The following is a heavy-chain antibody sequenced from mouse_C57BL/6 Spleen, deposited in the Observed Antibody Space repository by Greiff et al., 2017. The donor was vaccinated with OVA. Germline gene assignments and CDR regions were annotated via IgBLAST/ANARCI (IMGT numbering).Heavy chain of an antibody. V-gene: IGHV1-42*01. D-gene: IGHD2-4*01. CDR1: GYSFTGYY. CDR2: INPSTGGT. CDR3: ARFEDYDDGYYFDY. Sequence: LVESGPELVKPGASVKISCKASGYSFTGYYMNWVKQSPEKSLEWIGEINPSTGGTTYNQKFKAKATLTVDKSSSTAYMQLKSLTSEDSAVYYCARFEDYDDGYYFDYWGQGTTLTVSS. J-gene: IGHJ2*01.